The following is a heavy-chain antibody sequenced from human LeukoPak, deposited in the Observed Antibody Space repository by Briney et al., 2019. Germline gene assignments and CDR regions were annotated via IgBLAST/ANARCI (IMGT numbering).Heavy chain of an antibody. Sequence: PGGSLRLSCAASGFTFSNYEMNWVRQAPGKGLEWVSYISSSGSTIYYADSVKGRFTISRDNAKNSLYLQINSLRAEDTAVYYCARDPYSGSYVDYYYYYYMDVWGKGTTVTISS. CDR2: ISSSGSTI. V-gene: IGHV3-48*03. CDR1: GFTFSNYE. J-gene: IGHJ6*03. CDR3: ARDPYSGSYVDYYYYYYMDV. D-gene: IGHD1-26*01.